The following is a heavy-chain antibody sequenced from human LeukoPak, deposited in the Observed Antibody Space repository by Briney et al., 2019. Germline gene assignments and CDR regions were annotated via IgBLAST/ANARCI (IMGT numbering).Heavy chain of an antibody. CDR3: ARANSSSWYADYYYYYMDV. CDR1: GGTFSSYA. V-gene: IGHV1-69*06. D-gene: IGHD6-13*01. J-gene: IGHJ6*03. CDR2: IIPIFGTA. Sequence: GASVKVSCKASGGTFSSYAISWVRQAPGQGLEWMGGIIPIFGTANYAQKFQGRVTITADKSTSTAYMELSSLRPEDTAVYYCARANSSSWYADYYYYYMDVWGKGTTVTVSS.